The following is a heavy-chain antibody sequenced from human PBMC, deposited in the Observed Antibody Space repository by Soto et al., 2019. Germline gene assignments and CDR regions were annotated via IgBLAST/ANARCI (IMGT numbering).Heavy chain of an antibody. V-gene: IGHV3-23*01. CDR1: DFTFDSYA. Sequence: EAKLLESGGGLAQPGGSLRLSCVGSDFTFDSYAISWVRQAPGERLQWIAAISGSADGTDYAHSVRGRFTISRDNAKKTVHLQMDSLRVEDTAVYFCAKDTVGGYSFWSGYYSDGLDVWGQGTLVSVS. J-gene: IGHJ3*01. D-gene: IGHD3-3*01. CDR2: ISGSADGT. CDR3: AKDTVGGYSFWSGYYSDGLDV.